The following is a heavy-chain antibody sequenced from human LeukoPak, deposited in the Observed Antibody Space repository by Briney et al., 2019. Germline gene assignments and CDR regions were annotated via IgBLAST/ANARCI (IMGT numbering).Heavy chain of an antibody. V-gene: IGHV4-39*07. CDR1: GGSISSSNYY. CDR2: IYYSGST. Sequence: PSEALSLTCTVSGGSISSSNYYWGWIRQPPGKGLEWIGSIYYSGSTYYSPSLKSRVTISVDTSKNQFSLKLSSVTAADTAVYYCARIISARVDFWGQGTLVTVSS. CDR3: ARIISARVDF. D-gene: IGHD6-6*01. J-gene: IGHJ4*02.